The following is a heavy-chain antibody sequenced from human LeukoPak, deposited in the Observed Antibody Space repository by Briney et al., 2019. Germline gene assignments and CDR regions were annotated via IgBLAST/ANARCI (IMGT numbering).Heavy chain of an antibody. D-gene: IGHD3-22*01. CDR3: ARDRGTFYYGGSGPVLEYFHP. V-gene: IGHV3-21*01. CDR2: ISRSSRYI. Sequence: PGGSPRLSCAASGFTFSTYTMNWVRQAPGKGPEWVSSISRSSRYIYYSDSVKGRFTISRDDAKNSLFLQMNSLRAEDTAVYFCARDRGTFYYGGSGPVLEYFHPWGQGTLASVSS. J-gene: IGHJ1*01. CDR1: GFTFSTYT.